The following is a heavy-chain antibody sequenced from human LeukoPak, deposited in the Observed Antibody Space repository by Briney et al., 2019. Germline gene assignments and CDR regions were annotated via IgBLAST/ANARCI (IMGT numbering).Heavy chain of an antibody. CDR1: GYTFTGYS. CDR3: ARVGVEGASCYDY. J-gene: IGHJ4*02. CDR2: INPNSGVT. Sequence: GASAKVSCKASGYTFTGYSMHWVRQAPGQGLEWMGWINPNSGVTNYAQKFQGRVTMTRDTSISTAYMELSSLRSDDTAVYYCARVGVEGASCYDYWGQGTLVTVSS. D-gene: IGHD2-2*01. V-gene: IGHV1-2*02.